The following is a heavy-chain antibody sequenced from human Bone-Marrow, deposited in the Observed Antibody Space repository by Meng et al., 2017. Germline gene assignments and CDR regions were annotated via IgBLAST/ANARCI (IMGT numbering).Heavy chain of an antibody. CDR2: IIPIFGTA. Sequence: SVKVSCKASGYTFSSFGISWVRQAPGQGLEWMGGIIPIFGTANYAQKFQGRVTITADKSTSTAYMELSSLRSEDTAVYYCAREEVEAGLYYFDYWGQGTLVTVSS. CDR1: GYTFSSFG. V-gene: IGHV1-69*06. D-gene: IGHD6-19*01. J-gene: IGHJ4*02. CDR3: AREEVEAGLYYFDY.